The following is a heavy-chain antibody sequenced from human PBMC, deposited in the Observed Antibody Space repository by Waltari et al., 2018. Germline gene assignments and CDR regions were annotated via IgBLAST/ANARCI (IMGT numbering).Heavy chain of an antibody. D-gene: IGHD3-22*01. CDR2: IYTSGST. J-gene: IGHJ4*02. V-gene: IGHV4-61*02. CDR1: GGSISSGSYY. CDR3: ARDGVYYDSSGYYSYFDY. Sequence: QVQLQESGPGLVKPSQTLSLTCTVSGGSISSGSYYWSWIRQPAGQGLEWIGRIYTSGSTNYNPSLKSRVTISVDTSKNQFSLKLSSVTAADTAVYYCARDGVYYDSSGYYSYFDYWGQGTLVTVSS.